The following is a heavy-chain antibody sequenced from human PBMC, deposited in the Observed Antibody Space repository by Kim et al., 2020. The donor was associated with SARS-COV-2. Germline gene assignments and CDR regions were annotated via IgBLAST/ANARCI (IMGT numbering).Heavy chain of an antibody. Sequence: KYSPKLQGSVTLTRDTTASSAYMEMSSLRSEDTAVYYCARDEWELLLDYWGQGTLVTVSS. CDR3: ARDEWELLLDY. J-gene: IGHJ4*02. D-gene: IGHD1-26*01. V-gene: IGHV1-3*01.